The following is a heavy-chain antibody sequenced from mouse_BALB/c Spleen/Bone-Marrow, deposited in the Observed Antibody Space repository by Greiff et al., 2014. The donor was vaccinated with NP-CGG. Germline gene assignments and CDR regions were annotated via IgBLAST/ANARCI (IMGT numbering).Heavy chain of an antibody. Sequence: VQLQESGAELVKPGASVKLSCKASGYTFTSYWMHWVKQRPGQGLEWIGEINPSNGRTNYNEKFESKATLTVDKSSSTAYMQLSSLTSEDSAVYYCARGGRYDERTWFAYWGQGTLVTVSA. CDR3: ARGGRYDERTWFAY. J-gene: IGHJ3*01. CDR1: GYTFTSYW. D-gene: IGHD2-14*01. CDR2: INPSNGRT. V-gene: IGHV1S81*02.